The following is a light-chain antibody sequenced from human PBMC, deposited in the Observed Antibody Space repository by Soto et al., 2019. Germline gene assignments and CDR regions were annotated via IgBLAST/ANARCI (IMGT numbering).Light chain of an antibody. CDR3: QHYNNGHPPVT. Sequence: DIVLTQSPVTVSVSPGERATLSCRANQSVSTKLAWYQHKLGQAPRLLIYGASTRVTGIAARFSGSGSGTDFTLTINYLKSEDSGTYYCQHYNNGHPPVTFGGGTKVEI. CDR2: GAS. J-gene: IGKJ4*01. V-gene: IGKV3-15*01. CDR1: QSVSTK.